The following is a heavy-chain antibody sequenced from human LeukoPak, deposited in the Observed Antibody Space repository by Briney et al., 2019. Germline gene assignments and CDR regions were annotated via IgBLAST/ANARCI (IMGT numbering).Heavy chain of an antibody. CDR3: ASVEWFGDLTFEG. V-gene: IGHV4-61*02. CDR1: GGSISSGSYY. J-gene: IGHJ4*02. D-gene: IGHD3-10*01. Sequence: SETLSLTCTVSGGSISSGSYYWSWIRQPAGQGLEYIGRMYTSGSTNYNPSLKSRVTISVDTSKNQFSLKLSSVTAADTAVYYCASVEWFGDLTFEGWGRGTLVTVSS. CDR2: MYTSGST.